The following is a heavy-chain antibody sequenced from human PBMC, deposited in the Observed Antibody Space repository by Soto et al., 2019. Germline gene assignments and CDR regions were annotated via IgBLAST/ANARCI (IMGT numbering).Heavy chain of an antibody. CDR1: GDTFNFYT. D-gene: IGHD3-10*01. CDR2: TNPILSMS. CDR3: ATSYGSGSQGFDY. V-gene: IGHV1-69*02. Sequence: QVHLVQSGAELKKPGSSVRVSCKASGDTFNFYTINWVRQAPGLGLEWRGRTNPILSMSNSALKFQGRLSXSXDXXTSTAYMDLRSLRSDDTAVYYCATSYGSGSQGFDYWGQGALVTVSS. J-gene: IGHJ4*02.